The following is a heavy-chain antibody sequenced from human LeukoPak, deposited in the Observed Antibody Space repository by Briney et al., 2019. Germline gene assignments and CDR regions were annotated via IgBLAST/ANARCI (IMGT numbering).Heavy chain of an antibody. CDR3: ARGGYCGGDCYLFDY. CDR1: GGTFSSYA. V-gene: IGHV1-69*13. J-gene: IGHJ4*02. CDR2: IIPIFGTA. Sequence: GASVKVSCTASGGTFSSYAISWVRQAPGQGLEWMGGIIPIFGTANYAQKFQGRVTITADESTSTAYMELSSLRSEDTAVYYCARGGYCGGDCYLFDYWGQGTLVTVSS. D-gene: IGHD2-21*02.